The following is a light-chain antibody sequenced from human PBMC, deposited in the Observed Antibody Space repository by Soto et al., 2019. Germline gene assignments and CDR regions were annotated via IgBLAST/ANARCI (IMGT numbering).Light chain of an antibody. Sequence: EVVLTQSPGTLSLSPGERATLSCRASQSVSNNYFAWYQQKPGQAPRLLIFCSSDRATGIPDRFSGSGSGTDVTLTISRLEPEDFAVYYGQQYGSSPPYTFGQGTKLEIK. J-gene: IGKJ2*01. CDR1: QSVSNNY. CDR2: CSS. CDR3: QQYGSSPPYT. V-gene: IGKV3-20*01.